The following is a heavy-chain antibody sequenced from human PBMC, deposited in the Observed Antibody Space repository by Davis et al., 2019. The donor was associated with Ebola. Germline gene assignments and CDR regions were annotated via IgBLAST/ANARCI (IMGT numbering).Heavy chain of an antibody. CDR2: INHSGST. Sequence: PSETLSLTCAVYGGSFSGYYWSWIRQPPGKGLEWIGEINHSGSTNYNPSLKSRVTISVDTSKNQFSLKLSSVTAADTAVYYCARGSFRCMLCHYYYMDVWGKGTTVTVSS. D-gene: IGHD2-8*01. CDR3: ARGSFRCMLCHYYYMDV. J-gene: IGHJ6*03. V-gene: IGHV4-34*01. CDR1: GGSFSGYY.